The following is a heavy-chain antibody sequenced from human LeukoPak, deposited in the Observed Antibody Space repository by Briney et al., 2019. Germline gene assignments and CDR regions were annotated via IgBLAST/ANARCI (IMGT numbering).Heavy chain of an antibody. D-gene: IGHD3-3*01. CDR2: IKQDGSEK. J-gene: IGHJ5*02. Sequence: GGSLRLSCAASGFTFSNYAMSWVRQAPGKGLEWVANIKQDGSEKYYVDSVKGRFTISRDNAKNSLYLQMNSLRAEDTAVYYCARDVSNYDFWSGYQSPGGFDPWGQGTLVTVSS. CDR3: ARDVSNYDFWSGYQSPGGFDP. V-gene: IGHV3-7*01. CDR1: GFTFSNYA.